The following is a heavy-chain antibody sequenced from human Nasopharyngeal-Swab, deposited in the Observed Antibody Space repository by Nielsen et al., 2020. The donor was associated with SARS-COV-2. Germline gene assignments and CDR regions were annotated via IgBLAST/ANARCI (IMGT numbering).Heavy chain of an antibody. Sequence: WIRQPPGKGLEWIGYIYYSGSTYYNPSLMSRVTISVDTSKNQFSLKLSSVTAADTAVYYCARGRVQLWFDPILFDAFDIWGQGTMVTVSS. CDR2: IYYSGST. V-gene: IGHV4-31*02. J-gene: IGHJ3*02. D-gene: IGHD5-18*01. CDR3: ARGRVQLWFDPILFDAFDI.